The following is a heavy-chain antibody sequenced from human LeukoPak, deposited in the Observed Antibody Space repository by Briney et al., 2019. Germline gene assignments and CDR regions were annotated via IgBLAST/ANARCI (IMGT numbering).Heavy chain of an antibody. CDR3: ARVAVVRGVPDSLHDY. CDR2: ISAYNGNT. J-gene: IGHJ4*02. Sequence: GASVKVSCKASGYTFTSYGISWVRQAPGQGLEWMGWISAYNGNTNYAQKLQGRVTMTTDTSTSTAYMELRSLRSDDTAVYYCARVAVVRGVPDSLHDYWGQGTLVTVSS. CDR1: GYTFTSYG. D-gene: IGHD3-10*01. V-gene: IGHV1-18*01.